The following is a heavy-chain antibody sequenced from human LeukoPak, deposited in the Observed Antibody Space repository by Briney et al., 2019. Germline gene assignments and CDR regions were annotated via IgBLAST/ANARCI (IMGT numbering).Heavy chain of an antibody. V-gene: IGHV3-30*02. CDR2: IRYDGSNK. Sequence: PGGSLRLSCAASGFTFSSYGMHWVRQAPGKGLEWVAFIRYDGSNKYYADSVKGRFTISRDNSKNTLYLQMNSLRAEDTAVYYCAKLPVPSEDAFDIWGQGTMVTVSS. CDR3: AKLPVPSEDAFDI. CDR1: GFTFSSYG. J-gene: IGHJ3*02.